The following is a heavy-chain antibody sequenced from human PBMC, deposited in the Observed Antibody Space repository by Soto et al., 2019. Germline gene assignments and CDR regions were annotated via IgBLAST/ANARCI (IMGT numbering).Heavy chain of an antibody. CDR3: AGGLEDSGYDGFDY. J-gene: IGHJ4*02. V-gene: IGHV4-34*01. CDR2: INHSGST. CDR1: GGSFSGYY. D-gene: IGHD5-12*01. Sequence: QVQLQQWGAGLLKPSETLSLTCAVYGGSFSGYYWSWIRQPPGKGLEWIGEINHSGSTNYNPSLKGRVTISEATSKNQFPRKLSSVTAADTAVYYWAGGLEDSGYDGFDYWGQGTLVTVSS.